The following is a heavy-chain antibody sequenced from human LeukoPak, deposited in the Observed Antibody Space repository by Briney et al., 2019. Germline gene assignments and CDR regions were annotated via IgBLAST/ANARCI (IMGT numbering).Heavy chain of an antibody. CDR1: GFTFSDYY. Sequence: PGGSLRLSCAASGFTFSDYYMSWIRQALGKGLEWVSYISSSGSTIYYADSVKGRFTISRDNAKNSLYLQMNSLRAEDTAVYYCARDHYYDSSGYHIDYWGQGTLVTVSS. J-gene: IGHJ4*02. CDR3: ARDHYYDSSGYHIDY. D-gene: IGHD3-22*01. V-gene: IGHV3-11*01. CDR2: ISSSGSTI.